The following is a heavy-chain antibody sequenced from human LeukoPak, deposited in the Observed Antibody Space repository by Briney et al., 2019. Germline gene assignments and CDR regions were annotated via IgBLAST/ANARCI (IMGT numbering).Heavy chain of an antibody. D-gene: IGHD2-2*01. CDR3: AREKLYCSSTSCSFDY. CDR2: INPNSGGT. CDR1: GYTFTGYY. J-gene: IGHJ4*02. Sequence: ASVKLSCKASGYTFTGYYMHWVRQAPGQGLEWMGWINPNSGGTNYAHKVQGRVTMTRDTSISTLYMELSRLRSEDTAVYYCAREKLYCSSTSCSFDYWGQGTLVTVSS. V-gene: IGHV1-2*02.